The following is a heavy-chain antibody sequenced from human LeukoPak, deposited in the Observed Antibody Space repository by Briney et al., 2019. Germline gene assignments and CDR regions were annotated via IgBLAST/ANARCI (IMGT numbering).Heavy chain of an antibody. J-gene: IGHJ3*02. CDR3: ARGVRAFGELYGHDAFDI. CDR1: GGSISSGSYY. Sequence: PSETLSLTCTVSGGSISSGSYYWSWIRQPPGKGLEWIGYIYYSGSTNYNPSLKSRVTISVDTSKNQFSLKLSSVTAADTAVYYCARGVRAFGELYGHDAFDIWGQGTMVTVSS. CDR2: IYYSGST. V-gene: IGHV4-61*01. D-gene: IGHD3-10*01.